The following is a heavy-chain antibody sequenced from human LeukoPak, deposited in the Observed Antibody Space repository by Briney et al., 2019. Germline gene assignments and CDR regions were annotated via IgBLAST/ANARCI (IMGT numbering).Heavy chain of an antibody. D-gene: IGHD3-10*01. CDR1: GFTFSSYA. CDR2: ISGSGGST. V-gene: IGHV3-23*01. CDR3: ANGGFGELGY. J-gene: IGHJ4*02. Sequence: PGGSLRLSCAASGFTFSSYAMSWVRQAPGKGLEWVSAISGSGGSTYYADSVKGRFTICRDNSKNTLYLQMNSLRAEDTAVYYCANGGFGELGYWGQGTLVTVSS.